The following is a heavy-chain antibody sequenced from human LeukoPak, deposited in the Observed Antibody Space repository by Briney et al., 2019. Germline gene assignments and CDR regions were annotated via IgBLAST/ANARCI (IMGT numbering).Heavy chain of an antibody. CDR1: GGTFSSYA. V-gene: IGHV1-18*01. J-gene: IGHJ4*02. CDR2: ISAYNGNT. Sequence: ASVKVSCKASGGTFSSYAISWVRQAPGQGLECMGWISAYNGNTKYVQKFQGRVTMTTDTSTSTAYMELRSLRSDDTAVYYCARDLTHRRNYDNSGYQIVSAFWGQGTLVTVSS. D-gene: IGHD3-22*01. CDR3: ARDLTHRRNYDNSGYQIVSAF.